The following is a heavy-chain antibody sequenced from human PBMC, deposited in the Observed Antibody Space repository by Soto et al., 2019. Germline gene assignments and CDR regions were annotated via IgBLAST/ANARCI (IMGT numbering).Heavy chain of an antibody. D-gene: IGHD2-15*01. CDR1: GFTFSSYS. Sequence: GSLRLSCAASGFTFSSYSMNWVRQAPGKGLEWVSSISSSSSYIYYADSVKGRFTISRDNAKNSLYLQMNSLRAEDTAVYYCARDSSGVVVVAANDAFDIWGQGTMVTVSS. CDR3: ARDSSGVVVVAANDAFDI. J-gene: IGHJ3*02. V-gene: IGHV3-21*01. CDR2: ISSSSSYI.